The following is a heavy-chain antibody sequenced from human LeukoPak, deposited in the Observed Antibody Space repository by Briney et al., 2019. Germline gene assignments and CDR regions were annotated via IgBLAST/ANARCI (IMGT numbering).Heavy chain of an antibody. Sequence: GGSLRLSCAASGFTFDDYGMSWVRQAPGKGLEWVSGINWSGGSTGYADSVKGRFTISRDNAKNSLYLQMNSLRAEDTALYYCARDYDSSGYSDAFDIWGQGTMVTVSS. CDR2: INWSGGST. V-gene: IGHV3-20*04. D-gene: IGHD3-22*01. CDR3: ARDYDSSGYSDAFDI. J-gene: IGHJ3*02. CDR1: GFTFDDYG.